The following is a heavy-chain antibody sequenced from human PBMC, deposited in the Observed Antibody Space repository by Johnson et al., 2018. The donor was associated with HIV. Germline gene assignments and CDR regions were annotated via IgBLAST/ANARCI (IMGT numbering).Heavy chain of an antibody. D-gene: IGHD2-8*01. V-gene: IGHV3-66*02. CDR1: GFIVSGNY. Sequence: VQLVESGGGLVQPGGSLRLSCAASGFIVSGNYMNWVRQAPGKGLEWVSVIYSDGSTYYEDSVKGRFTISRDNSKNTLSLQMNSLRPEDTAVYYCAKDHLIRAIDIWGQGTMVTVSS. CDR3: AKDHLIRAIDI. CDR2: IYSDGST. J-gene: IGHJ3*02.